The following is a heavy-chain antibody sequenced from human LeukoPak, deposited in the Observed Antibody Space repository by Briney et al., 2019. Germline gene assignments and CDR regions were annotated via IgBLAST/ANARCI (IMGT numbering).Heavy chain of an antibody. V-gene: IGHV3-23*01. J-gene: IGHJ4*02. Sequence: QSGGSLRLSCAASGFTFSIYAMSWVRQVPGKGLEWVSGISGSGGSTYYADSVKGRFTISRDNAKNSLYLQMNSLRAEDTAVYYCVRAPPDYWGQGTLVTVSS. CDR3: VRAPPDY. CDR1: GFTFSIYA. CDR2: ISGSGGST.